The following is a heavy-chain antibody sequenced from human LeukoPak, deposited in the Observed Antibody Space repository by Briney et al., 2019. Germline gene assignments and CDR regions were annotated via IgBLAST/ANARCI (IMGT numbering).Heavy chain of an antibody. CDR2: INHSGST. CDR1: GGSFSGYY. V-gene: IGHV4-34*01. D-gene: IGHD1-1*01. CDR3: ARRRAGTTRFSYMDV. J-gene: IGHJ6*03. Sequence: SETLSLTCAVYGGSFSGYYWSWIRQPPGKGLEWIGEINHSGSTNYNPSLKSRVTISVDTSKNQFSLKLSSVTAADTAVYYCARRRAGTTRFSYMDVWGKGTTVTISS.